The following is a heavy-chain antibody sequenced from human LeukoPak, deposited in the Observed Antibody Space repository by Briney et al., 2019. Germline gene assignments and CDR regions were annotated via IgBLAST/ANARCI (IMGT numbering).Heavy chain of an antibody. J-gene: IGHJ4*02. V-gene: IGHV4-59*01. CDR1: GGSISNYY. CDR3: ARDNVYGAHHFDY. CDR2: IYYSGST. D-gene: IGHD4-17*01. Sequence: LETLSLTCTVSGGSISNYYWSWIRQPPGKGLEWIGHIYYSGSTNYNPSLKSRVIISLDTSKNQFSLKVSSVTAADTAVYYCARDNVYGAHHFDYWGQGTLVTVSS.